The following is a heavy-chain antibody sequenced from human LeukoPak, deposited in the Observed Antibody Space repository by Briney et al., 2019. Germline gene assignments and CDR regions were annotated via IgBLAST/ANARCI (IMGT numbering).Heavy chain of an antibody. J-gene: IGHJ4*02. CDR1: GGSISSGGYY. D-gene: IGHD3-10*01. V-gene: IGHV4-31*03. CDR2: IYYSGST. Sequence: SETLSLTCTVSGGSISSGGYYWSWIRQHPGKGLAWIGYIYYSGSTYYNPSLKSRVTISVDTSKNQFSLKLSSVTAADTAVYYCARGELTPFDYWGQGTLVTVSS. CDR3: ARGELTPFDY.